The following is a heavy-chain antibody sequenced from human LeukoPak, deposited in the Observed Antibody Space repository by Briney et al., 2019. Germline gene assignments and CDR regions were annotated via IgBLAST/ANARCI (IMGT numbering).Heavy chain of an antibody. V-gene: IGHV3-23*01. CDR2: IFANGDRT. Sequence: GGSLRLSCAASGFTFSTYSMNWVRQTPGKGLEWVSTIFANGDRTDYTDSVKGRFTISRDNSKNTLYLQMNSLRAEDTAVYYCARRPATYYYDTTGANWYFDLWGRGTLVTVSS. CDR3: ARRPATYYYDTTGANWYFDL. D-gene: IGHD3-22*01. J-gene: IGHJ2*01. CDR1: GFTFSTYS.